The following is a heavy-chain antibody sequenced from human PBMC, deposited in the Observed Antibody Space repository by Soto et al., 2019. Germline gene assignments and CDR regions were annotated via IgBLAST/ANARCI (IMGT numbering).Heavy chain of an antibody. CDR1: GFTFSNYA. CDR3: AKVGSFYVPRSPSDS. V-gene: IGHV3-23*01. Sequence: SLRLSCAASGFTFSNYAMNWVRQAPGKGLEWVSGISGNSGFTYYTDSVKGRFTISRDNSKNTLFLQMNALRDEDTAIYYCAKVGSFYVPRSPSDSWGRGIVVTVSS. CDR2: ISGNSGFT. D-gene: IGHD1-26*01. J-gene: IGHJ5*02.